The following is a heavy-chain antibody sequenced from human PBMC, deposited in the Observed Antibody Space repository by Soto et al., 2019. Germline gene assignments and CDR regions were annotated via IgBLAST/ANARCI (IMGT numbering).Heavy chain of an antibody. V-gene: IGHV3-33*01. Sequence: GGSLRLSCAASGFIFSLYGMQWVRQAPGKGLEWVAVIWYDGSNKYYADSVKGRFTISRDNSKNTLYLQMNRLRAEDTAVYYCARSPYTTGYYYGMDGWCQGTTVTVSS. J-gene: IGHJ6*02. CDR1: GFIFSLYG. CDR2: IWYDGSNK. D-gene: IGHD2-8*01. CDR3: ARSPYTTGYYYGMDG.